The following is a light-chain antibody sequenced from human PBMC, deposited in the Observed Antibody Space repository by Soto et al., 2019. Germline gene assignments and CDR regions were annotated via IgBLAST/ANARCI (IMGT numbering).Light chain of an antibody. Sequence: QLVLTQSPSASASLGASVKLTCTLSSGHSSYAIAWHQQQPEKGPRYLMKLNSDGSHSKGDGIPDRFSGSSSGAERYLTISRLPSEDEADYYCQTWGTGIQVFGGGTKLTVL. CDR3: QTWGTGIQV. CDR2: LNSDGSH. CDR1: SGHSSYA. J-gene: IGLJ2*01. V-gene: IGLV4-69*01.